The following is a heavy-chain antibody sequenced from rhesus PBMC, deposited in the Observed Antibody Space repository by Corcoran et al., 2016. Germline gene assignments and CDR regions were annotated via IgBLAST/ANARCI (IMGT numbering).Heavy chain of an antibody. CDR3: ARQGGSWNGYAFDF. V-gene: IGHV4-160*01. Sequence: QVQLQESGPGLVKPSETLSLTCAVPGGSISGYYWCWTRQPPGTGLEWIGRIYGCGGSTDYNPSLKSRVTISTDTSKNQFSLKLSSVTAADTAVYYCARQGGSWNGYAFDFWGQGLRVTVSS. CDR1: GGSISGYY. J-gene: IGHJ3*01. D-gene: IGHD6-25*01. CDR2: IYGCGGST.